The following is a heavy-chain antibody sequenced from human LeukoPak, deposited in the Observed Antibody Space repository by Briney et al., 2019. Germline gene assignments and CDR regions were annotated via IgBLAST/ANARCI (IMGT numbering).Heavy chain of an antibody. CDR1: GYTFTSYG. J-gene: IGHJ5*02. CDR3: ARDQLSRGVWFDP. Sequence: ASVKVSCKASGYTFTSYGISWVRQAPGQGLEWMGWISVYNGNTNYAQKPQGRVTMTTDTSTSTAYMELRSLRSDDTAVYYCARDQLSRGVWFDPWGRGTLVTVSS. CDR2: ISVYNGNT. V-gene: IGHV1-18*01. D-gene: IGHD1-1*01.